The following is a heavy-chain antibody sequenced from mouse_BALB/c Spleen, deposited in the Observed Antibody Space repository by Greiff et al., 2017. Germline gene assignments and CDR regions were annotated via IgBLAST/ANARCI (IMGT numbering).Heavy chain of an antibody. CDR1: GFNIKDTY. V-gene: IGHV14-3*02. D-gene: IGHD1-1*01. CDR2: IDPANGNT. CDR3: AITTVGYFDV. J-gene: IGHJ1*01. Sequence: VQLKQSGAELVKPGASVKLSCTASGFNIKDTYMHWVKQRPEQGLEWIGRIDPANGNTKYDPKFQGKATITADTSSNTAYLQLSSLTSEDTAVYYCAITTVGYFDVWGAGTTVTVSS.